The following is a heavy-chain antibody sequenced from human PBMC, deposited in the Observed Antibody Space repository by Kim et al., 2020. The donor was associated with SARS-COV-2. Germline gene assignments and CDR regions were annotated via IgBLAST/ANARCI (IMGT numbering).Heavy chain of an antibody. Sequence: GGSLRLSCAASGFTFSSYWMSWVRQAPGKGLEWVANIKQDGSEKYYVDSVKGRFTISRDNAKNSLYLQMNSLRAEDTAVYYCARDHRSSDYYGSGPELYFVLWGQGSLVTVSP. J-gene: IGHJ4*02. CDR3: ARDHRSSDYYGSGPELYFVL. CDR1: GFTFSSYW. D-gene: IGHD3-10*01. CDR2: IKQDGSEK. V-gene: IGHV3-7*01.